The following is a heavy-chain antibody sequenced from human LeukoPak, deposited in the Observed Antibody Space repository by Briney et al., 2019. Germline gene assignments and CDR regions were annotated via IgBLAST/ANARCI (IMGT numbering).Heavy chain of an antibody. Sequence: GGSLRLSCAASGFSFDTYTMNWVRQAPGRGLERVSSISGIGLYIFYADSVKGRFTISRDNAKNSLYLQMNSLRAEDTSLYFCARGSYSSSWFEKYFFDSWGQGTLVTVSA. CDR3: ARGSYSSSWFEKYFFDS. J-gene: IGHJ4*02. V-gene: IGHV3-21*01. CDR2: ISGIGLYI. D-gene: IGHD6-13*01. CDR1: GFSFDTYT.